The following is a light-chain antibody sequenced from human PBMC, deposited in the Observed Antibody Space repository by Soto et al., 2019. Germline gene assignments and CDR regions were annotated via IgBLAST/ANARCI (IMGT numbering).Light chain of an antibody. CDR1: QSVSYN. CDR3: HQYKNWPPLT. V-gene: IGKV3-15*01. CDR2: GAF. J-gene: IGKJ4*01. Sequence: EIVMTQSPATLSVSPGETATLSCRARQSVSYNLAWYQQKPGQGPRLLIYGAFTRATGIPARFSGSGSGTDFTLTISSLQSEDFAVYYCHQYKNWPPLTFGGGTKVELK.